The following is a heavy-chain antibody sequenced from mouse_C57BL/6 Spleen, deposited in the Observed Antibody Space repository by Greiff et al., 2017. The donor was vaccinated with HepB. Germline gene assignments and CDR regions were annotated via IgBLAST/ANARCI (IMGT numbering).Heavy chain of an antibody. Sequence: VQLQQSGPELVKPGASVKIPCKASGYTFTDYNMDWVKQSHGKSLEWIGDINPNNGGTIYNQKFKGKATLTVDKSSSTAYMELRSLTSEDTAVYYCARARGNYRGYFDYWGQGTTLTVSS. CDR1: GYTFTDYN. CDR3: ARARGNYRGYFDY. J-gene: IGHJ2*01. V-gene: IGHV1-18*01. D-gene: IGHD2-1*01. CDR2: INPNNGGT.